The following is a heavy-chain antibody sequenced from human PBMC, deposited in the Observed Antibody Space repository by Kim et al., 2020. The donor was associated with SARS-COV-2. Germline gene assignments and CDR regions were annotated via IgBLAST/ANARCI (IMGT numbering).Heavy chain of an antibody. CDR2: ISSSSSYI. V-gene: IGHV3-21*01. D-gene: IGHD5-12*01. CDR3: AREGGYSGYDRGTH. CDR1: GFTFSSYS. Sequence: GGSLRLSCAASGFTFSSYSMNWVRQAPGKGLEWVSSISSSSSYIYYADSVKGRFTISRDNAKNSLYLQMNSLRAEDTAVYYCAREGGYSGYDRGTHWGQGTLVTVSS. J-gene: IGHJ4*02.